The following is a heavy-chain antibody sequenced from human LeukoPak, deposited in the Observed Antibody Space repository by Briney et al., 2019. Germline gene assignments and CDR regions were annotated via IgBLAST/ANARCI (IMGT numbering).Heavy chain of an antibody. D-gene: IGHD6-13*01. J-gene: IGHJ6*03. Sequence: AGGSLRLSCAASGFIFSKDEMNWVRQSPGKGLEWVAYISSNGNGIYYAVSVKGRFTISRDNAKNSLYLQMNSLRAEDTALYFCARDATTEPGTVYMDVWGKGTTVTISS. CDR1: GFIFSKDE. CDR3: ARDATTEPGTVYMDV. V-gene: IGHV3-48*03. CDR2: ISSNGNGI.